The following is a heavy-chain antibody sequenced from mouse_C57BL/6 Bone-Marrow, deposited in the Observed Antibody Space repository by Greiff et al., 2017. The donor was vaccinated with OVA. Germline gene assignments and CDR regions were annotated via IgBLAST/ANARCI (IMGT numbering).Heavy chain of an antibody. D-gene: IGHD2-3*01. CDR2: IDPSDSYT. CDR1: GYTFTSYW. Sequence: QVHLQQPGAELVRPGTSVKLSCKASGYTFTSYWMHWVKQRPGQGLEWIGVIDPSDSYTNYNQKFKGKATLTVDTSSSTAYMQLSSLTSEDSAFYYCARNDGYFYAMDYWGQGTSVTVSS. V-gene: IGHV1-59*01. CDR3: ARNDGYFYAMDY. J-gene: IGHJ4*01.